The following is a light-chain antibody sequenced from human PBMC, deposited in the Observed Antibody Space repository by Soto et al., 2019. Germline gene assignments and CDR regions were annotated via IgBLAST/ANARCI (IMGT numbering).Light chain of an antibody. J-gene: IGKJ4*01. CDR3: QQYGSSQPT. CDR2: GAS. V-gene: IGKV3-20*01. Sequence: EIVMTQSPATLSVSPGERATLSCRASQSVSSSYLAWYQQKPGQTPRLLIYGASSRATGIPDRFSGSGSGTDFALIISRVEPEDFAVYYCQQYGSSQPTFGGGTKV. CDR1: QSVSSSY.